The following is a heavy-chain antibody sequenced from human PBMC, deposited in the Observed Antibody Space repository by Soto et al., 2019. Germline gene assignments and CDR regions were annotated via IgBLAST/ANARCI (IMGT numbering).Heavy chain of an antibody. D-gene: IGHD3-16*01. CDR3: GRVVGGRDDAFDI. CDR2: INAGNGNT. Sequence: QVQLVQSGAEVKKPGASVKVSCKASGYTFTSYAMHWVRQAPGQRLEWMGWINAGNGNTKYSQKFQGRVTITRDTSASTAYMELSSLRSEDTAVYYCGRVVGGRDDAFDIWGQGTMVTVSP. V-gene: IGHV1-3*01. J-gene: IGHJ3*02. CDR1: GYTFTSYA.